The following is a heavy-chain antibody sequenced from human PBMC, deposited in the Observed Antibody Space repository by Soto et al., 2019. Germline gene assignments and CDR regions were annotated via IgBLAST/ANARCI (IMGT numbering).Heavy chain of an antibody. CDR2: ISISGGST. Sequence: EVQLVESGGGLVQPGGSLTLSCAASGFAFNTYWMNWVRQAPGKGLEWVSAISISGGSTYYADSVKGRFTISRDSSKNTLYLQMNSLRAEDTAVYYCAKDLRDSSGYYYYIDSWGQGILVTVSS. CDR3: AKDLRDSSGYYYYIDS. J-gene: IGHJ4*02. D-gene: IGHD3-22*01. V-gene: IGHV3-23*04. CDR1: GFAFNTYW.